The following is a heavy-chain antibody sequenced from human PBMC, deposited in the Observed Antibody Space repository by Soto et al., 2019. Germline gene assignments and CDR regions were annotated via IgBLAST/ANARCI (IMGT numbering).Heavy chain of an antibody. J-gene: IGHJ6*03. Sequence: FLRLPWGASGCTVVSNCMRRVIKETGKGLDWVSVIYSGGSTYYADSVKGRFTISRDNSKNTLYLQMNSLRAEDTAVYYCAREGYYGSGSRYYYYYYMDVWVKGTTVTSP. V-gene: IGHV3-66*01. D-gene: IGHD3-10*01. CDR2: IYSGGST. CDR3: AREGYYGSGSRYYYYYYMDV. CDR1: GCTVVSNC.